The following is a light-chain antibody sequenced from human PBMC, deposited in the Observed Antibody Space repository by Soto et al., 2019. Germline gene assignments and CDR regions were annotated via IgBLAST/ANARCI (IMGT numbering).Light chain of an antibody. V-gene: IGKV1-5*01. Sequence: DIQMTQSPSTLSASVGDRVTITCRASQSISSWLAWYQQKPEKAPKLLIYDASSLESGVPSRFSGSGSGTEFTLTISSLQPDDFATYYCQQYNSYQRTFGQGTKVEIK. J-gene: IGKJ1*01. CDR3: QQYNSYQRT. CDR2: DAS. CDR1: QSISSW.